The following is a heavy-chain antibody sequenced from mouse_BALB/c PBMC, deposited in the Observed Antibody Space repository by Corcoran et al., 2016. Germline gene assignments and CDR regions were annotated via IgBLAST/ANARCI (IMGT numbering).Heavy chain of an antibody. Sequence: QIQLVQSGPELKKPGETVKISCKDSGYTFTNYGMNCVKQAPGKGLKWMGWINTYTGEPTYADDFKGRFAFSLDTSASTAYLQINNLKNEDTATYFCAREPRSMDYWGQGTSVTVSS. CDR3: AREPRSMDY. CDR2: INTYTGEP. CDR1: GYTFTNYG. V-gene: IGHV9-3-1*01. J-gene: IGHJ4*01.